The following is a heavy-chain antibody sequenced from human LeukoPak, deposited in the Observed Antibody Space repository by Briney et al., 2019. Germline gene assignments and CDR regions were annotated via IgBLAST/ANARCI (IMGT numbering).Heavy chain of an antibody. CDR1: GFTFSSYA. J-gene: IGHJ5*02. Sequence: PGGSLRLSCAASGFTFSSYAMHWVRQAPGKGLEWVAVISYDGTYKYYADSVKGRFTISRDNSKNTLYLQMNSLRAEDTALYYCARDAAGYSSPPGVWFDPWGQGTLVTVSS. V-gene: IGHV3-30-3*01. D-gene: IGHD6-19*01. CDR2: ISYDGTYK. CDR3: ARDAAGYSSPPGVWFDP.